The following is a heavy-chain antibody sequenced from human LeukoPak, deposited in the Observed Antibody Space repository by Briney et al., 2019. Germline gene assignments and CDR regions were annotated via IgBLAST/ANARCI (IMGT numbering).Heavy chain of an antibody. J-gene: IGHJ4*02. CDR1: GYTFTYYF. V-gene: IGHV1-2*02. CDR2: IGPNNGVT. CDR3: ARDIRPRVESFDF. Sequence: ASVKVSCKASGYTFTYYFLHWVRQAPGQGLEWMGWIGPNNGVTNYAQKFQGKVTMTRDTSINTAYMELSRLRSDDAAVYYCARDIRPRVESFDFWGQGTLVTVSS. D-gene: IGHD3-3*01.